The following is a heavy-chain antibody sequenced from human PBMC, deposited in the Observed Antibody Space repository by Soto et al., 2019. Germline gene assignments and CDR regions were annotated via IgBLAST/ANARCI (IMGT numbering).Heavy chain of an antibody. V-gene: IGHV3-21*01. CDR3: ARDPELRFLEWPTSYGMDV. CDR1: GFTFSSYS. D-gene: IGHD3-3*01. J-gene: IGHJ6*02. CDR2: ISSSSSYI. Sequence: GGSLRLSCAASGFTFSSYSMNWVRQAPGKGLEWVSSISSSSSYIYYADSVKGRFTISRDNAKNSLYLQMSSLRAEDAAVCYCARDPELRFLEWPTSYGMDVSGQGTKVTV.